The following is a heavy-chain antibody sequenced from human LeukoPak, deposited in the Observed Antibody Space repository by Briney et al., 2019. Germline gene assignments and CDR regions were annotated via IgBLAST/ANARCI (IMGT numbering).Heavy chain of an antibody. CDR3: AKLPKGVPTPRADL. CDR2: ISVGGGST. D-gene: IGHD3-16*01. Sequence: GGSLRLSCAASGFTFSSYALNWVRQAPGKGLEWVSAISVGGGSTYYADSVKGRFTISRDNSKNTLYLQMNSLRAEDTAVYYCAKLPKGVPTPRADLWGGRRLVAVFS. CDR1: GFTFSSYA. V-gene: IGHV3-23*01. J-gene: IGHJ2*01.